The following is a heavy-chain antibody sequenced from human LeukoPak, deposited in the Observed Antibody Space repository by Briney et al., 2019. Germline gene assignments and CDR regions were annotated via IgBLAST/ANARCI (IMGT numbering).Heavy chain of an antibody. J-gene: IGHJ4*02. D-gene: IGHD6-25*01. CDR3: ARQFATAAADTRGYFDY. V-gene: IGHV4-39*01. Sequence: SETLSLTCTVSGSSISSSSDYWGWIRQAPGKGLEWIGSFFVSGSTHYNPSLRSRATLFVDTSKNQFSLKLTSMTAADAATYFCARQFATAAADTRGYFDYWGQGTVVAVSS. CDR2: FFVSGST. CDR1: GSSISSSSDY.